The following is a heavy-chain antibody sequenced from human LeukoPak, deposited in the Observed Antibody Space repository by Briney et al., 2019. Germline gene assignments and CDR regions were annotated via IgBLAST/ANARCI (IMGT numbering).Heavy chain of an antibody. D-gene: IGHD6-13*01. CDR3: ARDLFWIAAANTNNNAFDI. Sequence: SETLSLTCTVSGGSISSGSYYWSWIRQPAGKGLEWIGRIYSSGSTNYNPSLKSRVTISVDTSKNQFSLKLSSVTAADTAVYYCARDLFWIAAANTNNNAFDIWGQGTMVTVSS. J-gene: IGHJ3*02. V-gene: IGHV4-61*02. CDR2: IYSSGST. CDR1: GGSISSGSYY.